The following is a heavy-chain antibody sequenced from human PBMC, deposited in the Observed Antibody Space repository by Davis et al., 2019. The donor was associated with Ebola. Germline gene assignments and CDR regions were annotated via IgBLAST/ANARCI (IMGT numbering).Heavy chain of an antibody. J-gene: IGHJ5*01. D-gene: IGHD2-8*01. CDR1: GGDMSGFF. CDR3: ARDYLPEERTTNNWVDF. V-gene: IGHV4-4*07. Sequence: PSETLSLTCTVSGGDMSGFFWSWIRQSDVRGLEWIGRVHSGGVTRYNPSVKSRVTMSIDTSKKQFFLKLTSVTAADTAVYYCARDYLPEERTTNNWVDFWGQGTLVTVSS. CDR2: VHSGGVT.